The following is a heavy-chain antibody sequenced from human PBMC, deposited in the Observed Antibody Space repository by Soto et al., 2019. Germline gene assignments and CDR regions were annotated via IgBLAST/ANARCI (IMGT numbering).Heavy chain of an antibody. CDR3: AKDLEIAAAGTGWFDP. CDR2: ISGSGGST. CDR1: GFTFSSYA. Sequence: GESLKISCAASGFTFSSYAMSWVRQAPGKGLEWVSAISGSGGSTYYADSVKGRFTISRDNSKNTLYLQMNSLRAEDTAVYYCAKDLEIAAAGTGWFDPWGQGTLVTVS. D-gene: IGHD6-13*01. J-gene: IGHJ5*02. V-gene: IGHV3-23*01.